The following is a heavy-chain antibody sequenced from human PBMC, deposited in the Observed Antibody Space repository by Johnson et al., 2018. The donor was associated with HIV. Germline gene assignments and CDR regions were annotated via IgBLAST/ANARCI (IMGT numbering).Heavy chain of an antibody. Sequence: QVQLVESGGGLVKPGGSLRLSCVASGFTFSDYYMSWIRQAPGKGLEWVSYISSSGSTIYYADSVKGRFTISRDNAKNSLYLQMNSLKTEDTAVYYCTTVDSSGYHNDAFDIWGQGTMVTVSS. J-gene: IGHJ3*02. CDR3: TTVDSSGYHNDAFDI. D-gene: IGHD3-22*01. CDR1: GFTFSDYY. V-gene: IGHV3-11*01. CDR2: ISSSGSTI.